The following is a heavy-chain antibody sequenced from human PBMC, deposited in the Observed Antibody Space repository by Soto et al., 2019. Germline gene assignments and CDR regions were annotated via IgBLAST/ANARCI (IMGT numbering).Heavy chain of an antibody. Sequence: GGSVTLSCAASGFTFDDFAKCWVRQVPGKGLEWISLVNWDGDTTFYADSVKGRFIISRDNSKNSVYLQMNSLRSDDSAIYYCAKGATVTTHYQYYGMDVWVRGTTVTVCS. CDR2: VNWDGDTT. V-gene: IGHV3-43D*04. CDR1: GFTFDDFA. CDR3: AKGATVTTHYQYYGMDV. J-gene: IGHJ6*02. D-gene: IGHD4-17*01.